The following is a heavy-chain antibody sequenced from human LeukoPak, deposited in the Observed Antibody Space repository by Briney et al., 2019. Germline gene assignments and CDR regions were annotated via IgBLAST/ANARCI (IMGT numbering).Heavy chain of an antibody. CDR2: ISSSSSYI. CDR3: AREWTSTVVFDY. J-gene: IGHJ4*02. CDR1: GFPLRRYS. V-gene: IGHV3-21*01. Sequence: GGSLRLSCAASGFPLRRYSMNWVRQARGKGREWVSSISSSSSYIHYADSVKGRFTISRDNAKNSLYLQMNSLRAEDTAVYYCAREWTSTVVFDYWGQGTLVTVSS. D-gene: IGHD4-23*01.